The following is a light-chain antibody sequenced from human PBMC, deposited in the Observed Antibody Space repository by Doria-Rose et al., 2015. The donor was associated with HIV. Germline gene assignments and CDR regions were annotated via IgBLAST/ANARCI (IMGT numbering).Light chain of an antibody. V-gene: IGKV4-1*01. J-gene: IGKJ3*01. Sequence: DIQLTQSPESLGMSLGERATLNCKSNQSLLYTSKDYLAWYQQKPGQPPKLLIYWSSTRQSGVTARFSGSGSGTDFTLTISSLEAEDVAVYYCQQYYDTPSFGPGTTVDIK. CDR2: WSS. CDR1: QSLLYTSKDY. CDR3: QQYYDTPS.